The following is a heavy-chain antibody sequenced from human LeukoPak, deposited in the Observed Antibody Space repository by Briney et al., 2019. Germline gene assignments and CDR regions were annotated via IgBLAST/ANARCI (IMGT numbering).Heavy chain of an antibody. CDR1: GFMFSSNW. D-gene: IGHD5-24*01. CDR3: AKEGRSLQTY. Sequence: PGGSLRLSCAASGFMFSSNWMSWVRLAPGKGLEWVANIKEDGTETYYVDSVKGRFTISRDNAKNSLYLRINSLRVEDTAVYYCAKEGRSLQTYWGQGTLVTVSS. CDR2: IKEDGTET. J-gene: IGHJ4*02. V-gene: IGHV3-7*03.